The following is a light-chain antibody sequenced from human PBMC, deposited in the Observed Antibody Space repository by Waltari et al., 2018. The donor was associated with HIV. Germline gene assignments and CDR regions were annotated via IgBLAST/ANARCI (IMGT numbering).Light chain of an antibody. CDR3: QQSYGAPFT. CDR1: QKINRS. V-gene: IGKV1-39*01. CDR2: GAS. Sequence: IQMTQSPSALSASVGDTVTITCRASQKINRSLNWYQKKMGEAPRLLVYGASSLQSGVPARFRGSGSGSEYKLTISNLHSEDFASYFCQQSYGAPFTFGPGSTV. J-gene: IGKJ3*01.